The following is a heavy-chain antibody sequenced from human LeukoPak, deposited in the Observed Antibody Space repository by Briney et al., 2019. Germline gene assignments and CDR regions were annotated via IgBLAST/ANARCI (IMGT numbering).Heavy chain of an antibody. CDR1: GGSISSGGYY. J-gene: IGHJ4*02. Sequence: PSETLSLTCTVSGGSISSGGYYWSWIRQHPGKGLEWIGYIYYSGSTYYNPSLKSRVTISVDTSKNQFSLKLSSVTAADTAVYYCASGRAAAGTLHLWGQGTLVTVSS. V-gene: IGHV4-31*03. CDR2: IYYSGST. D-gene: IGHD6-13*01. CDR3: ASGRAAAGTLHL.